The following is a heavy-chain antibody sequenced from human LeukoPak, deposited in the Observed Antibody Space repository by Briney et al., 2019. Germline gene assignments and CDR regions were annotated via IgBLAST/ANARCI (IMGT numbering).Heavy chain of an antibody. CDR3: ARGANWGYPDY. V-gene: IGHV4-59*01. CDR1: GGSISSDY. Sequence: SETLSLTCTVSGGSISSDYWCWMRQSPGKGLEWIGYIYYSGNNSYNPSLKSRVTISIDKSKNQFSLKLSSVTAADTAVYYCARGANWGYPDYWGQGTLVTVSS. CDR2: IYYSGNN. J-gene: IGHJ4*02. D-gene: IGHD7-27*01.